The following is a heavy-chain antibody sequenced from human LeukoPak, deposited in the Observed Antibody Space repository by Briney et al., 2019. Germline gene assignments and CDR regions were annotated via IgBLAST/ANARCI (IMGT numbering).Heavy chain of an antibody. D-gene: IGHD1-26*01. Sequence: GGSLRLSCAASGFTFSSYSMNWVRQAPGKGLEWVSSISSSSSYIYYADSVKGRFTISRDNAKNSLYLQMNSLTTDDTAVYYCAKDLSGTYPDYWGQGTLVIVSS. CDR3: AKDLSGTYPDY. J-gene: IGHJ4*02. CDR2: ISSSSSYI. V-gene: IGHV3-21*01. CDR1: GFTFSSYS.